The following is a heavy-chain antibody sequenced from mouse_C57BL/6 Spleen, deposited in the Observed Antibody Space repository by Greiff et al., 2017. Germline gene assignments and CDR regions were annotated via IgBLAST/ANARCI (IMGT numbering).Heavy chain of an antibody. D-gene: IGHD1-1*01. CDR1: GYTFTDYY. CDR2: IYPGSGNT. J-gene: IGHJ1*03. CDR3: AVGDGSSYWYFDV. Sequence: QVQLQQSGAELVRPGASVKLSCKASGYTFTDYYINWVKQRPGQGLEWIARIYPGSGNTYYNEKFKGKATLTAEKSSSTAYMQLSSLTSEDSAVYFCAVGDGSSYWYFDVGGTGTTVTVSS. V-gene: IGHV1-76*01.